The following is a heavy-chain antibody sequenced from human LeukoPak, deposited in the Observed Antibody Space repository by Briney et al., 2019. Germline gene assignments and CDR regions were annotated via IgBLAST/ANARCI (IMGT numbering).Heavy chain of an antibody. V-gene: IGHV3-7*03. Sequence: GGSLRLSCAASGFTFSSYWMSWVRQAPGKGLEWVANIKQDGSEKYYVDSVKGRFTISRDNAKNSLYLQMNSLRAEDTAVYYCARDTVDDYGAYGMDVWGQGTTVTVSS. CDR1: GFTFSSYW. J-gene: IGHJ6*02. D-gene: IGHD4/OR15-4a*01. CDR3: ARDTVDDYGAYGMDV. CDR2: IKQDGSEK.